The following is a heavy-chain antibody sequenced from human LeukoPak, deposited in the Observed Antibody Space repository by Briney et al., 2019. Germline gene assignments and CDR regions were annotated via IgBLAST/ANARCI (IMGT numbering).Heavy chain of an antibody. J-gene: IGHJ4*02. V-gene: IGHV4-39*01. CDR1: GDSISSSSYY. CDR2: IYYSGST. D-gene: IGHD3-16*02. Sequence: SETLSLTCTVSGDSISSSSYYWGWIRQPPGKGLEWIGCIYYSGSTYYNPSLKSRVTISVDTSKKQFSLKLSSVSAAAKAVYYWARRGGMITFGGVIVPYYFDYWGQGTLVTVSS. CDR3: ARRGGMITFGGVIVPYYFDY.